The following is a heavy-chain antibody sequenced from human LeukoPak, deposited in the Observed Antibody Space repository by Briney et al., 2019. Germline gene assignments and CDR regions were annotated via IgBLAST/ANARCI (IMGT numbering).Heavy chain of an antibody. CDR2: ISSSGVRT. J-gene: IGHJ6*03. CDR1: GFTLSSFA. V-gene: IGHV3-23*01. Sequence: GGSLRLSCTASGFTLSSFAMSWVRQAPGKGLELVSTISSSGVRTYYADSVKGRFTISRDNSLNTVFLQMNSLRGEDTAIYYCAKNKGQLAPNYCMNVWGKGTTVTVSS. D-gene: IGHD2-2*01. CDR3: AKNKGQLAPNYCMNV.